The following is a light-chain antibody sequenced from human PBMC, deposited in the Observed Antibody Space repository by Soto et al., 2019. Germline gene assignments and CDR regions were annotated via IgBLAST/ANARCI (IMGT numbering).Light chain of an antibody. Sequence: DSQMTQAPTSVSASLAERVPITFRASRDIGTWLAWYQQIPGKAPKLLIYDTSNLETGVPSRFSGSGSGTDFTFTISSLQPEDIATYYCQQYDNLVTFGGGTKVDNK. J-gene: IGKJ4*01. CDR2: DTS. CDR1: RDIGTW. CDR3: QQYDNLVT. V-gene: IGKV1-33*01.